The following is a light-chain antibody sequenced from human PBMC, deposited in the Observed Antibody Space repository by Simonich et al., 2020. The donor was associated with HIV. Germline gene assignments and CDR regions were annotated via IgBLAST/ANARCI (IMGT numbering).Light chain of an antibody. V-gene: IGKV4-1*01. Sequence: DIVMTQSPDSLAVSLGERATINCKSSQSVLYSSNNKNYLAWYQKKPGQPPKLLIYLASTRESGVPDRLSGSGSGTDFTLTISSLQAEDVAVYYCQQYYSTPQFGQGTKVEIK. CDR1: QSVLYSSNNKNY. CDR2: LAS. CDR3: QQYYSTPQ. J-gene: IGKJ1*01.